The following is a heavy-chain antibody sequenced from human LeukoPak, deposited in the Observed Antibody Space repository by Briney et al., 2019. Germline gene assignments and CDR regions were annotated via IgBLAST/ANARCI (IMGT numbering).Heavy chain of an antibody. Sequence: GGSLRLSCAASGFTFSSYAMSWVRQAPGKGLEWVSAISGSGGSTYYADSVKGRFTISRDNSKNTLYLQMNSLRAEDTAVYYCAKDRLAYCGGDCPFDYWGQGTLVTVSS. CDR1: GFTFSSYA. D-gene: IGHD2-21*02. CDR3: AKDRLAYCGGDCPFDY. V-gene: IGHV3-23*01. CDR2: ISGSGGST. J-gene: IGHJ4*02.